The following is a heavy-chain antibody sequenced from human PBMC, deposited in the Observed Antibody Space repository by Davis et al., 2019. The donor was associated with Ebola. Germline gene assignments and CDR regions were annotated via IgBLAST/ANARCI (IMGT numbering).Heavy chain of an antibody. J-gene: IGHJ4*02. V-gene: IGHV4-34*01. CDR1: GGSFSGYY. Sequence: MPSETLSLTCAVYGGSFSGYYWSWIRQPPGKGLEWIGEINHSGSTNYNPSLKSRVTISVDTSKNQFSLKLSSVTAADTAVYYWARGGWGELSLPFDYWGQGTLVTVSS. CDR3: ARGGWGELSLPFDY. D-gene: IGHD3-16*02. CDR2: INHSGST.